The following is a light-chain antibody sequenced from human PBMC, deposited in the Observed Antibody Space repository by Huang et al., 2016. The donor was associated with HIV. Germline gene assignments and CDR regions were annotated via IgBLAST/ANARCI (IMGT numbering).Light chain of an antibody. J-gene: IGKJ4*01. Sequence: DIVLTQSPATLSLSPGERATLSCSASPSVSSPIAWYQQEPGQAPRLLIYEASNRATGIPARFSGSGSATDVTLTVSSLEPEDFAVYYCQQRSNSFLPFGGGTKVEIK. CDR3: QQRSNSFLP. CDR1: PSVSSP. CDR2: EAS. V-gene: IGKV3-11*01.